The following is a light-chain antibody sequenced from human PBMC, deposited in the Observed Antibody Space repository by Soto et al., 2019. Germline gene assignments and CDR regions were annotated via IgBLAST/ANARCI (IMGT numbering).Light chain of an antibody. J-gene: IGKJ1*01. CDR1: QAIRNN. Sequence: DIQMTQSPSSLSASAGDRVTITCRASQAIRNNLAWYQQKPGKVPRLLIYAASTLQSGVPSRFSGSGSGTDFTLTISSLQPEDVATYYCQQYSTYTPRTFGQGTKVEIK. CDR3: QQYSTYTPRT. V-gene: IGKV1-27*01. CDR2: AAS.